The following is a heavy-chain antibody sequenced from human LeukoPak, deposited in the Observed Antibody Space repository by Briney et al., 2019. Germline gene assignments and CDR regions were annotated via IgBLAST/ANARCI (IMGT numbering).Heavy chain of an antibody. D-gene: IGHD3-3*01. CDR1: GFTFNNYA. V-gene: IGHV3-74*01. Sequence: GGSLRLSCAASGFTFNNYAMSWVRQAPGKGLVWVSHINSDGSWTSYADSVKGRFTISKDNAKNTLFLEMSSLRVEDTAVYYCVRERNNFWSGHHSIFDSWGQGTLVTVSS. J-gene: IGHJ4*02. CDR3: VRERNNFWSGHHSIFDS. CDR2: INSDGSWT.